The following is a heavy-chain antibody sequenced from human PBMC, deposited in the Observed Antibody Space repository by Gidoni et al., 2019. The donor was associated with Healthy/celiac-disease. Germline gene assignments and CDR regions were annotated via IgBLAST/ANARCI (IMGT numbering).Heavy chain of an antibody. CDR1: GVSFHDSS. V-gene: IGHV3-11*06. CDR3: ARGLGVPAAKNYYGMDV. D-gene: IGHD2-2*01. Sequence: HVQLVQSGGGVVKPGGSLRLSCAASGVSFHDSSMSWIRQAPGKGLEWVSYISSSSSYTNYADSVKGRFTISRDNAKNSLYLQMNSLRAEDTAVYYCARGLGVPAAKNYYGMDVWGQGTTVTVSS. J-gene: IGHJ6*02. CDR2: ISSSSSYT.